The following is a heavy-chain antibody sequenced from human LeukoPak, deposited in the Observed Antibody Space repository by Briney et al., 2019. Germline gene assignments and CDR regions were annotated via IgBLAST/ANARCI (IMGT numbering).Heavy chain of an antibody. CDR3: AKLWTGSYPRYFDY. D-gene: IGHD3-10*01. J-gene: IGHJ4*02. V-gene: IGHV3-23*01. CDR2: IIGSGITT. Sequence: PGGSLRLSCAASGFTFSSYPMSWVRQAPGKGLEWVSVIIGSGITTFYADSVKGRFTIPRDNSKNTLYLQMNSLRAEDTAIYYCAKLWTGSYPRYFDYWGQGTLVTVSS. CDR1: GFTFSSYP.